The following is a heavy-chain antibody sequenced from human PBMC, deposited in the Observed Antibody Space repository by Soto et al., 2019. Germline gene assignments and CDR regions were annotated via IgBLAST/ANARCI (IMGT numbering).Heavy chain of an antibody. CDR1: GGTFSSYA. V-gene: IGHV1-69*01. CDR3: ARDWASTVRTEGVDYYMFGMDV. CDR2: IIPFLGTT. Sequence: QVQLVQSGAEVKKPGSSVKVSCKASGGTFSSYAVSWVRQAPGQGLEWMGGIIPFLGTTNYAQKYQGRVTITVDESTSTTYMELSSLRSEDTAVCYCARDWASTVRTEGVDYYMFGMDVWGLGTTVTVSS. J-gene: IGHJ6*02. D-gene: IGHD4-17*01.